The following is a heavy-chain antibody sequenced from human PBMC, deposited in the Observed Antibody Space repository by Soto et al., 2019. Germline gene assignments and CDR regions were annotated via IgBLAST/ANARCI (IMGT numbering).Heavy chain of an antibody. CDR2: TRNKAEKYTT. Sequence: DVQLVESGGGLVQPGGSLRLSCAASGFSFSDHYMDWVRQAPGKGLEWVGRTRNKAEKYTTEYAASVKGRFTISRDDSTMSLFLQMNSLRTEDTAVYYCVGFTSGVVHWGQGTLVTVSS. CDR3: VGFTSGVVH. J-gene: IGHJ4*02. V-gene: IGHV3-72*01. CDR1: GFSFSDHY. D-gene: IGHD3-3*01.